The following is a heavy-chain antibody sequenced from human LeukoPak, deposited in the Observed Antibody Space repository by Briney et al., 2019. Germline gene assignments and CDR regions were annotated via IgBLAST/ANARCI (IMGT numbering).Heavy chain of an antibody. Sequence: GESLKISCKVSGYSFPSYWITWVRQVPGKGLEWMGRIAPSDSYTNYNPSFEGHVTMSVEKSITTVYLQWSSLKASDTAMYYCVRQPPGVYDTTQSWFDPWGQGTLVTVSS. D-gene: IGHD3-22*01. CDR3: VRQPPGVYDTTQSWFDP. J-gene: IGHJ5*02. CDR2: IAPSDSYT. CDR1: GYSFPSYW. V-gene: IGHV5-10-1*01.